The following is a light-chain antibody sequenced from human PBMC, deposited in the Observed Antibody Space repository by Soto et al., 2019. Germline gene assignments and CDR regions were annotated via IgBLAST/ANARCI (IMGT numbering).Light chain of an antibody. CDR2: GAS. Sequence: EIVLTQSPGTLSLSPGERATLSCRASQSVSSNYLAWYKQKPGQAPRLLIYGASSRATGIPDRFSGSGAGTDFTLTLSRLEPEDFAVYYGQKYGSPPPLAFGQGTKVEIK. J-gene: IGKJ1*01. CDR3: QKYGSPPPLA. V-gene: IGKV3-20*01. CDR1: QSVSSNY.